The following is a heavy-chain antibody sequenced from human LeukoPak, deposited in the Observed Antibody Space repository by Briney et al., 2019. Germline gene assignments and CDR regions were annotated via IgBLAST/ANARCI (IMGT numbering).Heavy chain of an antibody. Sequence: PGWSLRLSCAASVFTFSRYAMNGVRQAPGKGLEGVSAISGSGGRTYYADSVKGRFTISRDNSKNTLYLQMNSLRAEDTAIYYCAKEYTGTFSPFPSYFDNWGQGTLVTVSS. CDR3: AKEYTGTFSPFPSYFDN. V-gene: IGHV3-23*01. CDR1: VFTFSRYA. D-gene: IGHD1-26*01. CDR2: ISGSGGRT. J-gene: IGHJ4*02.